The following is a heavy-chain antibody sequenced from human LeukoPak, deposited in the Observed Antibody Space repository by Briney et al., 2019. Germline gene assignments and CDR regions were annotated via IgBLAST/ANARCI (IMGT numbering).Heavy chain of an antibody. V-gene: IGHV3-48*04. CDR2: ISSSSSTI. CDR1: GFTFSSYS. D-gene: IGHD3-22*01. Sequence: GGSLKLSCAASGFTFSSYSMNWVRQAPGKGLEWVSYISSSSSTIYYADSVKGRFTISRDNAKNSLYLQMNSLRAEDRAVYYCARDLPATAYYYDSSGYYSGGGGYWGQGTLVTVSS. J-gene: IGHJ4*02. CDR3: ARDLPATAYYYDSSGYYSGGGGY.